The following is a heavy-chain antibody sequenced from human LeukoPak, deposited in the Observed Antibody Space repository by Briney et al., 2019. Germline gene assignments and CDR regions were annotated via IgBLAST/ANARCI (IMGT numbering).Heavy chain of an antibody. Sequence: PGGSLRLSCAASGFTFSSYAMSWVRQAPGKGLEWVSAISGSGGSTYYADSVKGRFTISRDNSKNTLYLQMNSLRAEDTAVYYCAKAAYCSSTSCYLYYYYYYMDVWGKGTTVTVSS. V-gene: IGHV3-23*01. CDR2: ISGSGGST. CDR1: GFTFSSYA. J-gene: IGHJ6*03. CDR3: AKAAYCSSTSCYLYYYYYYMDV. D-gene: IGHD2-2*01.